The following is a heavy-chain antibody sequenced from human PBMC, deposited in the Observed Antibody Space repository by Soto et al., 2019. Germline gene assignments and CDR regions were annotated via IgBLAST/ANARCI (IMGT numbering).Heavy chain of an antibody. Sequence: QVQLVQSGAEVKKPGSSVKVSCKASGGTFGSYAISWVRQAPGQGLEWMGGIIPIPGTANYAQKFQGRVKIATEESTSTAYMKLSSMRSENTAVYYCANSPGRSPRCEIYYYYYYGMDVWGQGTTVTVSS. CDR3: ANSPGRSPRCEIYYYYYYGMDV. CDR2: IIPIPGTA. V-gene: IGHV1-69*01. CDR1: GGTFGSYA. D-gene: IGHD2-2*01. J-gene: IGHJ6*02.